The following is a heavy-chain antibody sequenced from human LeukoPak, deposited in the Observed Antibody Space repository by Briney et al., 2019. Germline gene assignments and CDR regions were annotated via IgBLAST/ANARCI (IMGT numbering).Heavy chain of an antibody. J-gene: IGHJ5*02. CDR3: ARLYYYGSGSYTAFDP. Sequence: NPSETLSLTCTVSGGSISSSSYYWGWIRQPPGKGREWIVSIYYSGSTYYNPSLKSRVTISVDTSKTQFSLKLSSVTAADTAVYYCARLYYYGSGSYTAFDPRGQGTLVTVSS. CDR2: IYYSGST. CDR1: GGSISSSSYY. V-gene: IGHV4-39*01. D-gene: IGHD3-10*01.